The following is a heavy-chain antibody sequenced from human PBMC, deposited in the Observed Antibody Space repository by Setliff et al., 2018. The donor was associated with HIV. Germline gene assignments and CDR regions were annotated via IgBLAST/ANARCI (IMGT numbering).Heavy chain of an antibody. Sequence: LSLTCTVSGGSISNNNYYWGWIRQPPGKGLEWIGSIYYSGSTYYSPSLRSRVTISVDRSKNQFSLRLGSVTAADTAVYYCARGYSSGWTGYFDYWGQGTLVTVSS. V-gene: IGHV4-39*07. CDR2: IYYSGST. J-gene: IGHJ4*02. CDR3: ARGYSSGWTGYFDY. CDR1: GGSISNNNYY. D-gene: IGHD6-19*01.